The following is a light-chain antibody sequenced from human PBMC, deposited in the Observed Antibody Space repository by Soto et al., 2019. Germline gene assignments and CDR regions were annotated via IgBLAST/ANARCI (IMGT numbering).Light chain of an antibody. Sequence: EIVLTQSPATLSLSPGERATLSCRASQSVSTYLAWYQQKPGQAPRLLIFDASKRATGIPARFSGSGSGTDFTLTIGSLEPEDFAVYYCQQRSNWPWTFGQGTKVEIK. V-gene: IGKV3-11*01. CDR3: QQRSNWPWT. CDR1: QSVSTY. CDR2: DAS. J-gene: IGKJ1*01.